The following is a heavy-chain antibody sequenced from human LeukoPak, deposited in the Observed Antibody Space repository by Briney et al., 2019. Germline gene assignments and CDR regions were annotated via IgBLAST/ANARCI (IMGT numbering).Heavy chain of an antibody. CDR1: GGSISSGGYY. J-gene: IGHJ5*02. V-gene: IGHV4-31*03. D-gene: IGHD3-22*01. Sequence: SQTLSLTCTVSGGSISSGGYYWSWIRQHPGKGLEWIGYIYYSGSTYYNPSLKSRVTISVDTSKNQFSLKLSSVTAADTAVYYCARWCYYDSSGSLINWFDPWGQGTLVTVSS. CDR3: ARWCYYDSSGSLINWFDP. CDR2: IYYSGST.